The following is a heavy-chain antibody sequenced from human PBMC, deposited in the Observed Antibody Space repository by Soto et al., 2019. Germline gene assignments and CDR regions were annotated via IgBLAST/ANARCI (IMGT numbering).Heavy chain of an antibody. V-gene: IGHV1-18*01. Sequence: GASVKVSCKASGYTFTSYGISWVRQAPGQGLEWMGWISAYNGNTNYAQKLQGRVTMTTDTSTSTAYMELRSLRSDDTAVYYCARGQERATIFGVAHLLYYWGQGTLVTVSS. D-gene: IGHD3-3*01. CDR1: GYTFTSYG. CDR2: ISAYNGNT. CDR3: ARGQERATIFGVAHLLYY. J-gene: IGHJ4*02.